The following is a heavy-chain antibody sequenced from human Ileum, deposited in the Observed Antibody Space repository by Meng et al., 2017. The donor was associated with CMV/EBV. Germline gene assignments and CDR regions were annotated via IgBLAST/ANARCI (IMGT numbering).Heavy chain of an antibody. CDR3: ARGPPAARGYFQH. D-gene: IGHD2-2*01. CDR1: GFTFSNYS. V-gene: IGHV3-48*04. CDR2: ISGSSTTI. Sequence: GGSLRLSCAASGFTFSNYSMNWVRQTPGKGLEWVSYISGSSTTIYYAASVKSRFTISRDNTKNSLYLQMNSLTAEDTAVYYCARGPPAARGYFQHWGQGTLVTVSS. J-gene: IGHJ1*01.